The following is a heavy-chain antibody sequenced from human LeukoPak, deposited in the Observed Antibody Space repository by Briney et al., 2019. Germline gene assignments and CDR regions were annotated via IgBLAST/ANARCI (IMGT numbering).Heavy chain of an antibody. CDR3: ARGYYYDSSGYFWDY. D-gene: IGHD3-22*01. CDR2: ISSSSSYI. CDR1: GFTSSSYS. Sequence: GGSLRLSCAASGFTSSSYSMNWVRQAPGKGLEWVSSISSSSSYIYYADSVKGRFTISRDNAKNSLYLQMNSLRAEDTAVYYCARGYYYDSSGYFWDYWGQGTLVTVSS. J-gene: IGHJ4*02. V-gene: IGHV3-21*01.